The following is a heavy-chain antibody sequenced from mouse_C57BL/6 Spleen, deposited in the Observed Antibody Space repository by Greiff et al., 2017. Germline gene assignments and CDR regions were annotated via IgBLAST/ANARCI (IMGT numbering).Heavy chain of an antibody. V-gene: IGHV5-12*01. CDR1: GFTFSDYY. D-gene: IGHD2-1*01. Sequence: EVKLVESGGGLVQPGGSLKLSCAASGFTFSDYYMYWVRQTPEKRLEWVAYISNGGGSTYYPDTVKGRFTISRDNAKNTLYLQMSRLKSEDTAMYYCARRDGKDWYFDVWGTGTTVTVAS. CDR2: ISNGGGST. CDR3: ARRDGKDWYFDV. J-gene: IGHJ1*03.